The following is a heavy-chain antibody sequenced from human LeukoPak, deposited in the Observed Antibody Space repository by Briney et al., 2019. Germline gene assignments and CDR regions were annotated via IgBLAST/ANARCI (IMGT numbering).Heavy chain of an antibody. J-gene: IGHJ4*02. D-gene: IGHD4-17*01. Sequence: GGSLRLSCAASGFTFSNAWMSWVRQAPGKGLEWVGRIKSKTDGGTTDYAAPVKGRFTISRDDSKNTLYLQMNSLKTEDTAVYYCTNDYGDRSFDYWGQGTLVTVSS. CDR2: IKSKTDGGTT. V-gene: IGHV3-15*01. CDR3: TNDYGDRSFDY. CDR1: GFTFSNAW.